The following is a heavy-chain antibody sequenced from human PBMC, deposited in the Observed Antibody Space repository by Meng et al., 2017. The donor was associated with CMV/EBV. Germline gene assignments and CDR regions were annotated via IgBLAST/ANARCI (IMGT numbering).Heavy chain of an antibody. D-gene: IGHD3-3*01. CDR2: IKSKTDGGTT. Sequence: GGSLRLSCAASGFTFSNAWMSWVRQAPGKGLEWVGRIKSKTDGGTTDYAAPVKGRFTISRDDSKNTLYLQMNSLRAEDTAVYYCARDCRVRFLEWSTPGCDAFDIWGQGTMVTVSS. V-gene: IGHV3-15*01. CDR3: ARDCRVRFLEWSTPGCDAFDI. J-gene: IGHJ3*02. CDR1: GFTFSNAW.